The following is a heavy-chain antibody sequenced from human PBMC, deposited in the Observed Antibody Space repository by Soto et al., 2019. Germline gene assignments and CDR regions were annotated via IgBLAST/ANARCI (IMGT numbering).Heavy chain of an antibody. CDR1: GYSISSSNW. CDR2: IYYSGST. V-gene: IGHV4-28*03. D-gene: IGHD6-19*01. CDR3: ARGGNLEEYSSGWGADY. J-gene: IGHJ4*02. Sequence: QVQLQESGPGLVKPSDTLSLTCAVSGYSISSSNWWGWIRQPPGKGLEWIGYIYYSGSTYYNPSLQGRVTMSVDTSKNQFSLKLSSVTAVDTAVYYCARGGNLEEYSSGWGADYWGQGTLVTVSS.